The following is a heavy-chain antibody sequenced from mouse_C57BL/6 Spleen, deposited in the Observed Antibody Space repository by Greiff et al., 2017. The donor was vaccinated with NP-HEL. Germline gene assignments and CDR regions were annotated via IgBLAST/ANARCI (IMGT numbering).Heavy chain of an antibody. CDR1: GYSFTGYY. J-gene: IGHJ3*01. D-gene: IGHD2-4*01. V-gene: IGHV1-42*01. Sequence: EVQLQQSGPELVKPGASVKISCKASGYSFTGYYMNWVKQSPEKSLEWIGEINPSTGGTTYNQKFKAKATLTVDKSSSTAYMQLKSLTSEDSAVYYFARAALYYEYDWFAYWGPGGLGTVST. CDR3: ARAALYYEYDWFAY. CDR2: INPSTGGT.